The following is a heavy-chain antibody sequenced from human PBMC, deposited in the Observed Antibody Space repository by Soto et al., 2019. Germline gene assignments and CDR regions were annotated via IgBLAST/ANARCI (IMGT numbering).Heavy chain of an antibody. CDR1: GFTFSDYY. CDR3: ARGSGAAAHYLDF. J-gene: IGHJ4*02. CDR2: ISSSTSHT. D-gene: IGHD2-2*01. Sequence: QVQLVESGGGLVKPGGSLRLSCAVSGFTFSDYYMTWIRQAPGKGLEWVSYISSSTSHTNYADSVKGRFTLSRDNAKNSRFLQMNSLKAEDTAVYYCARGSGAAAHYLDFWGQGTLVTVSS. V-gene: IGHV3-11*05.